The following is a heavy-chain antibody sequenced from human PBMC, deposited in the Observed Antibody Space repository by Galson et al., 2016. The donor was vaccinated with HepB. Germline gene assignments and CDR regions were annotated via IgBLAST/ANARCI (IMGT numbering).Heavy chain of an antibody. CDR2: IDWDEDK. Sequence: PALVKPTQTLTLTCTFSGFSLSTSGMCVSWIRHPPGKALEWLALIDWDEDKYYSTSLKTRLTISKDTSKNQVVLTMTNMDPVDTATYYCARMKNYYYGMDVWGQGTTVTVSS. V-gene: IGHV2-70*01. J-gene: IGHJ6*02. CDR3: ARMKNYYYGMDV. CDR1: GFSLSTSGMC.